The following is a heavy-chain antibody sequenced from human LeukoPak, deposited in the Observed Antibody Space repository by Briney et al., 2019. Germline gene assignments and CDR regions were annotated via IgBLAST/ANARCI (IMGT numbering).Heavy chain of an antibody. V-gene: IGHV3-33*01. CDR2: IWYDGSNK. Sequence: PGGSLRLSCAASGFTFSSYGMHWVRQAPGKGLEWVAVIWYDGSNKYYADSVKGRFTISRDNSKNTLYLQMNSLRAEDTAVYYCARYAIPDNWFDPWGQGTLVTVSS. CDR1: GFTFSSYG. CDR3: ARYAIPDNWFDP. D-gene: IGHD2-2*01. J-gene: IGHJ5*02.